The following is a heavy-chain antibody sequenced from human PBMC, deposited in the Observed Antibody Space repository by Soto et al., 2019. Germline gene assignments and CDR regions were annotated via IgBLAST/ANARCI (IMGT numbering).Heavy chain of an antibody. V-gene: IGHV1-69*12. CDR3: ARIRYRKYYDYGLDV. Sequence: QVQLVQSGAEVKKPGSSVKVSCKASGGTFSSYAISWVRQAPGQGLEWMGGIIPIFGTANYAPKFQGRVPIGVDDSTGPGYRELSSLRAEETAVNYCARIRYRKYYDYGLDVWGQGTTVTGSS. CDR1: GGTFSSYA. D-gene: IGHD4-4*01. CDR2: IIPIFGTA. J-gene: IGHJ6*02.